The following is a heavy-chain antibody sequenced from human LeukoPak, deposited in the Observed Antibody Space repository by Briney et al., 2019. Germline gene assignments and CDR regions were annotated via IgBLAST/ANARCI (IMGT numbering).Heavy chain of an antibody. J-gene: IGHJ4*02. CDR1: GGSINIYY. CDR2: FYYSGTT. V-gene: IGHV4-59*01. D-gene: IGHD3-22*01. Sequence: SETLSLTCTVSGGSINIYYWSWIRQPPGKGLEWIGSFYYSGTTNYNPSLKSRVTISVDTSQSQFSLKLSSVTAADTAVYYCAGGGDYYDSSGLVGYWGQGTLVTVSS. CDR3: AGGGDYYDSSGLVGY.